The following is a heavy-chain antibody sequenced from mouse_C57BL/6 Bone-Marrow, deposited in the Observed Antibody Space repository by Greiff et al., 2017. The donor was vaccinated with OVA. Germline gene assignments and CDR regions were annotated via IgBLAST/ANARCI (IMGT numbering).Heavy chain of an antibody. J-gene: IGHJ1*03. D-gene: IGHD1-1*01. CDR3: ARYGYYGSSVYWYFDV. CDR1: GFTFTAYY. CDR2: FRNKANGYTT. Sequence: EVKLMESGGGLVQPGGSLSLSCAASGFTFTAYYMSWVRQPPGKALEWLGFFRNKANGYTTEYSASVKGRFTISRDNSQSILYLQMNARRAEDSATYDCARYGYYGSSVYWYFDVWGTGTTVTVSS. V-gene: IGHV7-3*01.